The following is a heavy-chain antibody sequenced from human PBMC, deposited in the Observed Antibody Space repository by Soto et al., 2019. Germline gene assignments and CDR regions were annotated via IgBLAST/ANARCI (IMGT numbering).Heavy chain of an antibody. Sequence: QITLKESGPTLVKPTQTLTLTCTFSGFSLSSSGVGVGWIRQPPGKALEWLAVIYWDDDKRYSPSLKSRLTXPXXPPKNHVVLTMTNLDPVDTATYYCGHRRGYRIHDYWAQGTLVTVSS. CDR2: IYWDDDK. V-gene: IGHV2-5*02. CDR3: GHRRGYRIHDY. J-gene: IGHJ4*02. CDR1: GFSLSSSGVG. D-gene: IGHD3-22*01.